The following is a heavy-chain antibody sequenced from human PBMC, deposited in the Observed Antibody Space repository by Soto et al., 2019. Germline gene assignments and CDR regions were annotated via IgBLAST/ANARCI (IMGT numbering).Heavy chain of an antibody. Sequence: SETLXLTCAVYGGSFSGYYWSWIRQPPGKGLEWIGEINHSGSTNYNPSLKSRVTILVDTSKNQFSLKLSSVTAADTAVYYCARGNYDYIWGSYRYSYNWLDPWGQGTLVTVSS. D-gene: IGHD3-16*02. CDR2: INHSGST. CDR3: ARGNYDYIWGSYRYSYNWLDP. V-gene: IGHV4-34*01. CDR1: GGSFSGYY. J-gene: IGHJ5*02.